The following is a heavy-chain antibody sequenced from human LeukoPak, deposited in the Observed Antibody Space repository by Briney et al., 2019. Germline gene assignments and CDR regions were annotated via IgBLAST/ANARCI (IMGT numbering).Heavy chain of an antibody. Sequence: GSLRLSCASSGFTFSSYWMSWVRQAPGKGLEWVANIKQDGSDKYYVDSVKGRFTISRDDAKSSLYLQMNSLRAEDTAVYYCARGGNWPDYWGQGTLVTVSS. V-gene: IGHV3-7*01. CDR1: GFTFSSYW. CDR3: ARGGNWPDY. J-gene: IGHJ4*02. D-gene: IGHD1-1*01. CDR2: IKQDGSDK.